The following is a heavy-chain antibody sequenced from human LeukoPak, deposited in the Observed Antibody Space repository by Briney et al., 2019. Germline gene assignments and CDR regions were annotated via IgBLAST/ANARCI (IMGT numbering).Heavy chain of an antibody. CDR1: DYSISSGYY. D-gene: IGHD1/OR15-1a*01. CDR2: ISHSGST. V-gene: IGHV4-38-2*02. CDR3: ARVKQWADYYGMDV. Sequence: PSETLSLTCTVSDYSISSGYYWGWIRQPPGKGLEWIGSISHSGSTYYNPSLKSRVTISVDTSKDQFSLKLSSVTAADTAVYYCARVKQWADYYGMDVWAKGPRSSSP. J-gene: IGHJ6*02.